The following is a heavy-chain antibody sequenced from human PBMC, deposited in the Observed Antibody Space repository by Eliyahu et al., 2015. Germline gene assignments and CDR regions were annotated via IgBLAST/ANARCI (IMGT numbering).Heavy chain of an antibody. CDR2: INSDGSST. CDR3: AREGRYGGNRPYYYYGMDV. Sequence: EVQLVESGGGLVQPGGSLRLSCAASGFTFTNXXXXWVRQAPGKGLVWVSRINSDGSSTVYADSVRGGFTISRDNAKNTLYLQMNSLRAEDTAVYYCAREGRYGGNRPYYYYGMDVWGQGTTVTVSS. CDR1: GFTFTNXX. D-gene: IGHD4-23*01. J-gene: IGHJ6*02. V-gene: IGHV3-74*01.